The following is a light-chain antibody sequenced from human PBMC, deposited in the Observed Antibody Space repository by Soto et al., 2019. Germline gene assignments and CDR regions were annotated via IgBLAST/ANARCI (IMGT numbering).Light chain of an antibody. CDR2: DVS. CDR1: TSDVGANNY. Sequence: QSALTQPASVSGSPGQSITISCTGTTSDVGANNYVSWYQQHPGKAPKLMIYDVSNRPSGVSDRFSGSKSANTASLTISGLQAEDDADYYCSSYTISNTGVFGGGTKVTVL. V-gene: IGLV2-14*03. CDR3: SSYTISNTGV. J-gene: IGLJ3*02.